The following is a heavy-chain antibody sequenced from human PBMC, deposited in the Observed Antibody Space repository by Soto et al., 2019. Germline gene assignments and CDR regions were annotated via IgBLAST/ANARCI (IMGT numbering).Heavy chain of an antibody. CDR2: IIPIFGTA. Sequence: SVKVSCKASGGTFSSYAISWVRQAPGQGLEWMGGIIPIFGTANYAQKFQGRVTITADKSTSTAYMELSSLRSEDTAVYYCARERQDYYYYGMDVWGQGTTVTVSS. CDR3: ARERQDYYYYGMDV. V-gene: IGHV1-69*06. J-gene: IGHJ6*02. CDR1: GGTFSSYA.